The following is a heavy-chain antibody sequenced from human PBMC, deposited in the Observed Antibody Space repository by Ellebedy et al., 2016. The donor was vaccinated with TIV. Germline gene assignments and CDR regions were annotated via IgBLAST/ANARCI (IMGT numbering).Heavy chain of an antibody. CDR1: GYSFTNYW. CDR2: IYPGDSNT. CDR3: ARHKSGSFTSAFDI. V-gene: IGHV5-51*01. Sequence: GESLKISCKGSGYSFTNYWIGWVRQMPGKGLEWMGIIYPGDSNTNYSPSFQGQVTISADKSISTAYLQWSSLKASDTAIYYCARHKSGSFTSAFDIWGQGTMVTVSS. D-gene: IGHD1-26*01. J-gene: IGHJ3*02.